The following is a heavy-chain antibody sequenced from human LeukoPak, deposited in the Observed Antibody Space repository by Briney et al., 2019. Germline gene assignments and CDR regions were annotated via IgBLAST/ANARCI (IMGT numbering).Heavy chain of an antibody. J-gene: IGHJ3*02. D-gene: IGHD3-22*01. CDR3: ARDIDPHDSSGYYHDAFDI. V-gene: IGHV1-2*06. Sequence: ASVKVSCKASGYNFTAHYVHWVRQAPGQGIEWMGRINPDNGGTNYAQKFQGRVTMARDTSISTAYMELSRLTSDDTAVYYCARDIDPHDSSGYYHDAFDIWGQGTMVTVSS. CDR2: INPDNGGT. CDR1: GYNFTAHY.